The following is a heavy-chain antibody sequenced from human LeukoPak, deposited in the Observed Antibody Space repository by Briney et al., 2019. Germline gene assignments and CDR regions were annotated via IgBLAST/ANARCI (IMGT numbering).Heavy chain of an antibody. J-gene: IGHJ3*02. V-gene: IGHV1-8*01. Sequence: ASVKVSCKASGYTFTSYDINWVRQATGQGLEWMGWMNPNSGNTGYAQKFQGRVTMTRNTSIGTAYMELSSLRSEDTAVYYCARMTLTIQPDAFDIWGQGTMVTVSS. D-gene: IGHD3-9*01. CDR1: GYTFTSYD. CDR2: MNPNSGNT. CDR3: ARMTLTIQPDAFDI.